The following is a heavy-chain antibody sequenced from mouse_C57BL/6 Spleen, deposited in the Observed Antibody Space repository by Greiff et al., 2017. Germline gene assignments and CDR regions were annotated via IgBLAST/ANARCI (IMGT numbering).Heavy chain of an antibody. D-gene: IGHD4-1*01. V-gene: IGHV2-9*01. J-gene: IGHJ4*01. CDR3: AKRGGTSAMDH. CDR2: IWGGGST. CDR1: GFSLTSYG. Sequence: VMLVESGPGLVAPSPSLSIPCTVSGFSLTSYGVDWVRQPPGKGLEWLGVIWGGGSTNYNSALMSRLSISNDNSRSQVFLKMNSLQTDDTAMYYCAKRGGTSAMDHWGQGTSVTVSS.